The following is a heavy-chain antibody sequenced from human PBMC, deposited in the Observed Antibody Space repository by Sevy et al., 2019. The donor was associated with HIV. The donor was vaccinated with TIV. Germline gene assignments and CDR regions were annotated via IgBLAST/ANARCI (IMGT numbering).Heavy chain of an antibody. CDR2: ITPFFGTG. CDR1: GGTFSNYA. J-gene: IGHJ4*02. CDR3: ARGNAVTTRGYYFES. V-gene: IGHV1-69*05. Sequence: ASVKVSCKASGGTFSNYAINWVRQAPGQGLEWMGGITPFFGTGNYALKFQDRVTITTDESARVAYMELSSLTSEDTAVYYCARGNAVTTRGYYFESWGQGSLVTVSS. D-gene: IGHD4-17*01.